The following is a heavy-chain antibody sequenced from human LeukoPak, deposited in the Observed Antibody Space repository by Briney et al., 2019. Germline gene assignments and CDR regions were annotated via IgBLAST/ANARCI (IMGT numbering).Heavy chain of an antibody. CDR1: GYTFTSYG. CDR2: ISAYNGNT. V-gene: IGHV1-18*01. Sequence: GASVKVSCKASGYTFTSYGISWVRQAPGQGLEWMGWISAYNGNTNYAQKLQGRVTMTTDTSTSTAYMELRSLRSDDTAVYYCAREVQAQQWLNHFDYWGQGTLVTVSS. D-gene: IGHD6-19*01. J-gene: IGHJ4*02. CDR3: AREVQAQQWLNHFDY.